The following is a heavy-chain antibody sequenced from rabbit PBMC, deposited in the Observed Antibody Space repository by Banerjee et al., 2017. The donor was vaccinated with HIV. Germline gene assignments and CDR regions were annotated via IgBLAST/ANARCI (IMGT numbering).Heavy chain of an antibody. D-gene: IGHD1-1*01. V-gene: IGHV1S45*01. J-gene: IGHJ4*01. CDR3: ARDRGSGGAYSFNL. CDR2: IDVGSSGST. CDR1: GFDLNNYYV. Sequence: QEQLEESGGGLVKPEGSLTLTCKASGFDLNNYYVMCWVRQAPGKGLEWIACIDVGSSGSTYYASWAKGRFTISRSTSLNTVTLQMTSLTGADTATYFCARDRGSGGAYSFNLWGQGTLVTVS.